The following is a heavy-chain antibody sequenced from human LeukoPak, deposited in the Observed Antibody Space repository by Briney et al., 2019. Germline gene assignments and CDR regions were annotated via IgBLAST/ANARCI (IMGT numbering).Heavy chain of an antibody. CDR1: RLTFSNYL. Sequence: GGSLRLSCAASRLTFSNYLMNWVRQAPGKGLEWVADIKQDGSEKYYVDSVKGRFTISRDNAKNSLYLQMNSLRADDTAVYYCAIGDGLGKLSSSFEYWGQGTLVTVSS. CDR3: AIGDGLGKLSSSFEY. V-gene: IGHV3-7*03. D-gene: IGHD3-16*02. J-gene: IGHJ4*02. CDR2: IKQDGSEK.